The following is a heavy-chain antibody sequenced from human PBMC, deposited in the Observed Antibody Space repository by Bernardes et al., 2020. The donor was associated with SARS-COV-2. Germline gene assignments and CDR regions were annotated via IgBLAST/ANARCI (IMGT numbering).Heavy chain of an antibody. CDR1: GGSISTTDYY. CDR2: IYYRGTS. Sequence: SETLSLTCTVSGGSISTTDYYWGWIRQPPGKRLEWIGTIYYRGTSFYNPSLKSRITLSVDTSKNQFSVKLTSVTAADTAVYYCARLPRHIVVVTGAPSETADLWGQGTMVTVSS. D-gene: IGHD2-21*02. J-gene: IGHJ3*01. V-gene: IGHV4-39*01. CDR3: ARLPRHIVVVTGAPSETADL.